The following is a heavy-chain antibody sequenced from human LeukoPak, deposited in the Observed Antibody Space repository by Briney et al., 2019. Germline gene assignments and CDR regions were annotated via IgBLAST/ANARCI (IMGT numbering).Heavy chain of an antibody. V-gene: IGHV4-38-2*02. CDR1: GYSISSGYC. D-gene: IGHD3-3*02. CDR3: ARVPHSVTLGAIFLHYFDS. Sequence: SETLSLTCTVFGYSISSGYCWGWIRQPPGKGLEWIGNIWHSETTYYNPSLKSQVTISLDTSKNQFSLKLTSMTAADTALYYCARVPHSVTLGAIFLHYFDSWGLGTLVTVSS. J-gene: IGHJ4*02. CDR2: IWHSETT.